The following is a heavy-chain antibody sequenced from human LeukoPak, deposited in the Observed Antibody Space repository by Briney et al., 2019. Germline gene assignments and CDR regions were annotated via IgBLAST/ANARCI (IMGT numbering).Heavy chain of an antibody. Sequence: GGSLRLSCAASGFTFSSYAMSWVRQAPGKGLEWVSYISSSGRTIYYADSVKGRFTISRDNAKSSLYLQMNSLRVEDTALYYCARSPYSESYYGDAFDVWGQGTMVTVSS. CDR3: ARSPYSESYYGDAFDV. V-gene: IGHV3-48*03. J-gene: IGHJ3*01. D-gene: IGHD1-26*01. CDR2: ISSSGRTI. CDR1: GFTFSSYA.